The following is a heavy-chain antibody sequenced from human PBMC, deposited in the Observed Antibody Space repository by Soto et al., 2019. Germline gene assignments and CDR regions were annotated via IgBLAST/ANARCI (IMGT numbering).Heavy chain of an antibody. Sequence: GGSLRLSCAASGFTFSYYGMHWVRQAPGKGLEWVAIIWYDESNKYYADSVTGRFTISRDNSNNMVYLQMSSLRAEDTAVYYCAKGGSNAAMDVWGQGTTVTV. J-gene: IGHJ6*02. D-gene: IGHD1-26*01. V-gene: IGHV3-30*02. CDR2: IWYDESNK. CDR1: GFTFSYYG. CDR3: AKGGSNAAMDV.